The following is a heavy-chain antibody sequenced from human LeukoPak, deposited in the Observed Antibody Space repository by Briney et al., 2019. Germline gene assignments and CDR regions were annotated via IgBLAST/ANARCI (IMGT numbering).Heavy chain of an antibody. CDR2: ISYDGSNK. Sequence: GGSLRLSCAASGFTFSSYAMHWVRQAPGKGLEWVAVISYDGSNKYYADSVKGRFTISRDSSKNTLYLQMNSLRAEDTAVYYCARAASAEYFQHWGQGTLVTVSS. CDR1: GFTFSSYA. CDR3: ARAASAEYFQH. V-gene: IGHV3-30*04. J-gene: IGHJ1*01.